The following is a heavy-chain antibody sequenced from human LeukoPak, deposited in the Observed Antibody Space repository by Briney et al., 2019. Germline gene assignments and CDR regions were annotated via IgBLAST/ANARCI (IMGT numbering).Heavy chain of an antibody. J-gene: IGHJ4*02. Sequence: SETLSLTCTVSGDSISTYYWSWIRQPPGKGLEWIAFIHYTGNTNYNPSLKSRVSISLDTSNNQFSLNLNSVTAADTAVYYCARGGEWFSFGYWGQGTLVTVSS. CDR1: GDSISTYY. V-gene: IGHV4-59*08. CDR2: IHYTGNT. D-gene: IGHD3-3*01. CDR3: ARGGEWFSFGY.